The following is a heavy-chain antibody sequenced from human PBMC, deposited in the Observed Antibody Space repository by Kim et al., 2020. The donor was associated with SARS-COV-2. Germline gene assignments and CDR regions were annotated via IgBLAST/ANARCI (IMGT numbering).Heavy chain of an antibody. CDR3: ARDGKLSDYETVFDY. J-gene: IGHJ4*02. D-gene: IGHD5-12*01. CDR1: GFTFSSYA. Sequence: GGSLRLSCAASGFTFSSYAMHWVRQAPGKGLEWVAVISYDGSNKYYADSVKGRFTISRDNSKNTLYLQMNSLRAEDTAVYYCARDGKLSDYETVFDYWGQGTLVTVSS. V-gene: IGHV3-30-3*01. CDR2: ISYDGSNK.